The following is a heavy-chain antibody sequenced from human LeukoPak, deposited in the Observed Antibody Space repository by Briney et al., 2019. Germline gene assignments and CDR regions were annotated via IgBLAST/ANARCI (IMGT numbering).Heavy chain of an antibody. CDR1: GFTFSSYA. D-gene: IGHD4-17*01. CDR2: ISYDGSNK. CDR3: ARAGAPTTVTTIDYYYYYMDV. J-gene: IGHJ6*03. V-gene: IGHV3-30*04. Sequence: GGSLRLSCAASGFTFSSYAMHWVRQAPGKGLEWVAVISYDGSNKYYADSVKGRFTISRDNSKNTLYLQINSLRAEDTAVYYCARAGAPTTVTTIDYYYYYMDVWGKGTTVTVSS.